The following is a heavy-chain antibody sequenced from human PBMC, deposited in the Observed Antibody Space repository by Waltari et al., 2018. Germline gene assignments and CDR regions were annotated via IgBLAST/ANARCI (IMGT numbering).Heavy chain of an antibody. J-gene: IGHJ3*02. CDR3: ARGTLNYYDSSGYRKDAFDI. CDR1: GGTFSSYA. Sequence: QVQLVQSGAEVKKPGSSVKVSCKASGGTFSSYAISWVRQAPGQGLEWMGGIIPIFGTANYAQKFQGRVTITADESTSTAYMELSSLRSEDTAVYYCARGTLNYYDSSGYRKDAFDIWGQGTMVTVSS. CDR2: IIPIFGTA. D-gene: IGHD3-22*01. V-gene: IGHV1-69*12.